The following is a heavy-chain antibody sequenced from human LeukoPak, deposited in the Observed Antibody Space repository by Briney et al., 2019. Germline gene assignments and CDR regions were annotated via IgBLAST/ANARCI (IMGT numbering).Heavy chain of an antibody. D-gene: IGHD3-10*01. CDR1: GGTFSSYA. CDR3: ARDRRDIYGSGSFDY. CDR2: IIPIFGTA. Sequence: SVKVSCKASGGTFSSYAISWVRQAPGQGLEWMGGIIPIFGTANYAQKFQGRVTMTTDTSTSTAYMELRSLRSDDTAVYYCARDRRDIYGSGSFDYWGQGTLVTVSS. V-gene: IGHV1-69*05. J-gene: IGHJ4*02.